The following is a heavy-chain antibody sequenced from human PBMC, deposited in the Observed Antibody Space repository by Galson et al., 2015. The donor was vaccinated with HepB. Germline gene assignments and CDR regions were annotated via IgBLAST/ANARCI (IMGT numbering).Heavy chain of an antibody. V-gene: IGHV4-4*07. CDR1: GGSISSYY. Sequence: ETLSLTCTVSGGSISSYYWSWIRQPAGKGLEWIGHIYTSGSTNYNPSLKSRVTMSVDTSKKQVSLKLSSVTAADTAVYYCARDSSGWSGDSDIWGQGTMVTVS. CDR2: IYTSGST. J-gene: IGHJ3*02. D-gene: IGHD6-19*01. CDR3: ARDSSGWSGDSDI.